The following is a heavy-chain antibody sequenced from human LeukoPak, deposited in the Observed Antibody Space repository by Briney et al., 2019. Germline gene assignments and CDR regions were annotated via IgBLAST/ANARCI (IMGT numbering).Heavy chain of an antibody. D-gene: IGHD6-13*01. Sequence: GESLRLSCAASGFTFSSYSMNWVRQAPGKGLEWVSSISSSSSYIYYADSVKGRFTISRDNAKNSLYLQMNSLRAEDTAVYYCARGSSSDAFDIWGQGTMVTVSS. CDR1: GFTFSSYS. J-gene: IGHJ3*02. CDR3: ARGSSSDAFDI. V-gene: IGHV3-21*01. CDR2: ISSSSSYI.